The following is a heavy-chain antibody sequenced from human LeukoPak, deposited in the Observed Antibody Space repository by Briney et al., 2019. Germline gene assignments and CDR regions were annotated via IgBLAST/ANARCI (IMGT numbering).Heavy chain of an antibody. J-gene: IGHJ4*02. CDR1: GFTFSSYV. CDR2: ISYDGSNK. D-gene: IGHD5-24*01. Sequence: PGGSLRLSCAASGFTFSSYVMHWVRQAPGKGLEWVAVISYDGSNKYYADSVKGRFTISRDNAKNSLYLQMNSLRAEDTAVYYCARAVTRWLERGPIDYWGQGTLVTVSS. V-gene: IGHV3-30*04. CDR3: ARAVTRWLERGPIDY.